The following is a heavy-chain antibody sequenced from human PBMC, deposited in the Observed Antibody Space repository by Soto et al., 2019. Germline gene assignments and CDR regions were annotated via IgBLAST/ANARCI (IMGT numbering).Heavy chain of an antibody. CDR1: GFTFDTYA. CDR3: TRGLLTDFFDY. Sequence: GGYLRLSCAASGFTFDTYAMHWVRQAPGKGLEWVAVISYDGSNQFYAGSVKGRFTVSRDNSKNTLYLQVNSLRNDDTAVYYCTRGLLTDFFDYWGQGALVTVSS. CDR2: ISYDGSNQ. V-gene: IGHV3-30-3*01. J-gene: IGHJ4*02.